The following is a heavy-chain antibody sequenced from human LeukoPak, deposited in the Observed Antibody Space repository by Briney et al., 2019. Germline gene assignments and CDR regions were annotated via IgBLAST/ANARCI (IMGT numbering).Heavy chain of an antibody. D-gene: IGHD3-9*01. J-gene: IGHJ4*02. CDR3: ARYYYDILTGPPYYFDY. V-gene: IGHV1-2*02. CDR1: GYTFTGYY. CDR2: INPNSGGT. Sequence: ASVKVSCKASGYTFTGYYMHWVRQAPGQGLEWMGWINPNSGGTNYAQKFQGRVTMTRDTSISTACMELSRLRSDDTAVYYCARYYYDILTGPPYYFDYWGQGTLVTVSS.